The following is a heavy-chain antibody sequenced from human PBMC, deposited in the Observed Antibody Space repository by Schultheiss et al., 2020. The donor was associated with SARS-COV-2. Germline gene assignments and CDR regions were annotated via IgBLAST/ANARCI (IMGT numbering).Heavy chain of an antibody. V-gene: IGHV3-23*01. D-gene: IGHD3-22*01. CDR3: ARARYYDSSGYPDY. Sequence: GGSLRLSCAASGFTFSSYPMSWVRQAPGKGLEWVSAISGSGGSTYYADSVKGRFTISRDNSKNSLYLQMNSLRAEDTAVYYCARARYYDSSGYPDYWGQGSLVTVS. CDR2: ISGSGGST. CDR1: GFTFSSYP. J-gene: IGHJ4*02.